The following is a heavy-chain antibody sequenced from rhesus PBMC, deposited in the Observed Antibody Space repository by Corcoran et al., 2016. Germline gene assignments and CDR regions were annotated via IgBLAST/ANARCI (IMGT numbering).Heavy chain of an antibody. J-gene: IGHJ4*01. CDR1: GGSVSRNC. CDR3: ARRDAAGTFDS. V-gene: IGHV4S11*01. CDR2: IYGSGSST. Sequence: QVQLQESGPGLVKPLETLSLTCAVPGGSVSRNCWPWIRPTPGKGLEWIGYIYGSGSSTNSNPSLKSRVTLSVDTSKYQFSLKLNSVTAADTAVYYCARRDAAGTFDSWGQGVLVTVSS. D-gene: IGHD6-13*01.